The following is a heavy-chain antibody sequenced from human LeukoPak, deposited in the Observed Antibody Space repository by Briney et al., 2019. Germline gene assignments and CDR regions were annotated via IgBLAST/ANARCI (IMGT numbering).Heavy chain of an antibody. CDR3: ASPRALYCSSTSCQTANGAFDI. Sequence: ASVKVSCKASGGTFSSYTISWVRQAPGQGLEWMGRIIPILGIANYTQKFQGRVTITADKSTSTAYMELSSLRSEDTAVYYCASPRALYCSSTSCQTANGAFDIWGQGTMVTVSS. D-gene: IGHD2-2*01. CDR2: IIPILGIA. J-gene: IGHJ3*02. V-gene: IGHV1-69*02. CDR1: GGTFSSYT.